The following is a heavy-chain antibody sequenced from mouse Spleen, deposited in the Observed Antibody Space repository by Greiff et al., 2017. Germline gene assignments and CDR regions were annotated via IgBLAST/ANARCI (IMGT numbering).Heavy chain of an antibody. Sequence: EVQLQQSGAELVRPGASVKLSCTASGFNIKDYYMHWVKQRPEQGLEWIGRIDPEDGDTEYAPKFQGKATMTADTSSNTAYLQLSSLTSEDTAVYYCTTDDYDQAWFAYWGQGTLVTVSA. J-gene: IGHJ3*01. CDR2: IDPEDGDT. D-gene: IGHD2-4*01. CDR1: GFNIKDYY. V-gene: IGHV14-1*01. CDR3: TTDDYDQAWFAY.